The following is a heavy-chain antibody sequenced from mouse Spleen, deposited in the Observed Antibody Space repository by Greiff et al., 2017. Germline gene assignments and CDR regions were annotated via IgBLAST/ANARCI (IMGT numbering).Heavy chain of an antibody. V-gene: IGHV5-4*01. D-gene: IGHD2-10*02. CDR3: ARAGPSFLYWYFDV. CDR1: GFTFSSYA. J-gene: IGHJ1*03. Sequence: EVQRVESGGGLVKPGGSLKLSCAASGFTFSSYAMSWVRQTPEKRLEWVATISDGGSYTYYPDNVKGRFTISRDNAKNNLYLQMSHLKSEDTAMYYCARAGPSFLYWYFDVWGTGTTVTVSS. CDR2: ISDGGSYT.